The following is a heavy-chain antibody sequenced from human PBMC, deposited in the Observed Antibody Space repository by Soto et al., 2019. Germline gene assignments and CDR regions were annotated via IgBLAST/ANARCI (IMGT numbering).Heavy chain of an antibody. Sequence: QVQLQQWGAGLLKPSETLSLTCAVYGGSFSGYYWSWIRQPPGKGLEWIGEINHSGSTNYNPSLKRRVTISVDTSKNQFSLKLSSVTAADTAVYYCASFRTNDYGDQDYFDYWGQGTLVTVSS. D-gene: IGHD4-17*01. CDR2: INHSGST. CDR1: GGSFSGYY. J-gene: IGHJ4*02. CDR3: ASFRTNDYGDQDYFDY. V-gene: IGHV4-34*01.